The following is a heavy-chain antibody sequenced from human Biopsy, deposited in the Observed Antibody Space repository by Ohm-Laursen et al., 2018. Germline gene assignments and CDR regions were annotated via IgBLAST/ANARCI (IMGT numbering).Heavy chain of an antibody. CDR2: IYPGDSDT. CDR3: AKHGGLGDFWSGYPLAAFDI. J-gene: IGHJ3*02. V-gene: IGHV5-51*01. CDR1: GYSFTNYW. Sequence: ESLRISCKGSGYSFTNYWIGWVRQMPGKGLEWMGLIYPGDSDTRYSPSCQGQVTISVDKSISTAYVQWNSLKASDTAMYYCAKHGGLGDFWSGYPLAAFDIWGQGTMVTVSS. D-gene: IGHD3-3*01.